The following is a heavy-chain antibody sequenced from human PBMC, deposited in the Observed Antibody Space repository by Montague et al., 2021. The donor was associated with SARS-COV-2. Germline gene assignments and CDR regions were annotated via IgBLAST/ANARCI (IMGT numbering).Heavy chain of an antibody. CDR1: GLTFSSYS. V-gene: IGHV3-21*01. D-gene: IGHD3-22*01. CDR2: ISSSSSYI. J-gene: IGHJ6*02. Sequence: SLRLSCAASGLTFSSYSMDWVRQAPGKGLEWVSSISSSSSYIYYADSVKGRFTISRDNAKNSLYLQMNSLRAEDTAVYYCAREFDGIALLVVSTPHYYYAMDVWGQGTTVTVSS. CDR3: AREFDGIALLVVSTPHYYYAMDV.